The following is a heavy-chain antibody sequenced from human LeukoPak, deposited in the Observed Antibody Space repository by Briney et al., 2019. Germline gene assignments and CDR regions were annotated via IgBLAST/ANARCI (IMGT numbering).Heavy chain of an antibody. CDR3: ARHALPRYASTQPFGA. V-gene: IGHV5-51*01. CDR1: GYRFTTYW. D-gene: IGHD2-2*01. CDR2: ISPEDSDT. Sequence: GESLKISCKVSGYRFTTYWIGWVRQMAGKGLDWMGIISPEDSDTRYSPSFQGHVTFSADRSTNTAYLHWDSLRASDTAIYFCARHALPRYASTQPFGAWGQGTLVTVSS. J-gene: IGHJ5*02.